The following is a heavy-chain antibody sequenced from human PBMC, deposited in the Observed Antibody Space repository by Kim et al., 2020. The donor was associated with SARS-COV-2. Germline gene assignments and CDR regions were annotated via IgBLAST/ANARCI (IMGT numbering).Heavy chain of an antibody. CDR1: GYSLTELS. CDR2: FDPEDGET. Sequence: ASVKVSCKVSGYSLTELSMHWVRQAPGDGLEWMGGFDPEDGETIYAQKFQGRVTMTEDTSTDTGYMELSGLRSEDTAVYYCTTTMMERYFDWSPMDVWGQGTTVTVSS. D-gene: IGHD3-9*01. V-gene: IGHV1-24*01. CDR3: TTTMMERYFDWSPMDV. J-gene: IGHJ6*02.